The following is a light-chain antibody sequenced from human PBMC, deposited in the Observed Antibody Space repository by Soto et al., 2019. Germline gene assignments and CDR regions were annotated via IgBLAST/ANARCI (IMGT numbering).Light chain of an antibody. CDR2: DAS. J-gene: IGKJ1*01. Sequence: DIQMTQSPSTLSASVGDRVTITCRARQSISSWLAWYQQKPGKAPKLLIYDASSLESGVPSRFSGSGSGTEFTLTISSRQPDDFATYYCQQYNSYSGTFGQGTKVEI. V-gene: IGKV1-5*01. CDR3: QQYNSYSGT. CDR1: QSISSW.